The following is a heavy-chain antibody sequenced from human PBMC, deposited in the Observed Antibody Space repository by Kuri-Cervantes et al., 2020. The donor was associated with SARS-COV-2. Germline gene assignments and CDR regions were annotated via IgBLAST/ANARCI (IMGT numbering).Heavy chain of an antibody. Sequence: GESLKISCAASGFTFDDYGMSWVRQAPGKGLEWVSGINWNGVRTGYTDSVKGRFTICRDNAKNSLYLQMNSLRAEDTAVYHCVKGSAASRPYYFDSWGQGTLVTGSS. V-gene: IGHV3-20*01. CDR1: GFTFDDYG. J-gene: IGHJ4*02. CDR2: INWNGVRT. CDR3: VKGSAASRPYYFDS. D-gene: IGHD3-10*01.